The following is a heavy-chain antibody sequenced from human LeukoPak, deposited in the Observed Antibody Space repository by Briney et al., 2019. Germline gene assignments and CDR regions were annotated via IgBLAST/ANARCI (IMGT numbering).Heavy chain of an antibody. Sequence: PGGSLRLSCAASGFTFRSYGMHWVRQAPGKGLEWVAVVSYDGGTKYYADSVKGRFSISRDNSKNTLYLEMNSLRPEDTAVYHCARAQGYFCSSTSCYAPYYYYMDVWGKGTTVTVSS. CDR3: ARAQGYFCSSTSCYAPYYYYMDV. CDR1: GFTFRSYG. CDR2: VSYDGGTK. D-gene: IGHD2-2*01. J-gene: IGHJ6*03. V-gene: IGHV3-30*03.